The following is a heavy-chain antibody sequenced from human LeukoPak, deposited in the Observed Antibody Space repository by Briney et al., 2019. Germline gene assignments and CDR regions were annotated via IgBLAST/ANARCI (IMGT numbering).Heavy chain of an antibody. V-gene: IGHV4-30-4*07. CDR2: IYYSGST. CDR1: AGSISSGGYS. J-gene: IGHJ6*03. CDR3: ARETSQKEAHYIYV. Sequence: KASETLSLACAVSAGSISSGGYSWGWIRQPPGKGREWFGYIYYSGSTYYNPSLKSRVTISVDTSKNQISLKLRSVTAADTAVYYCARETSQKEAHYIYVWGKGNTVTISS.